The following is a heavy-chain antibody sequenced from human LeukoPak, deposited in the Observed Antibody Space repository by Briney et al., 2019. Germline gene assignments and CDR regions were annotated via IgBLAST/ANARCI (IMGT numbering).Heavy chain of an antibody. D-gene: IGHD6-13*01. CDR2: FSSSSSYI. J-gene: IGHJ4*02. V-gene: IGHV3-21*01. CDR1: GFTFIRYS. Sequence: GGSLRLSCAASGFTFIRYSMNWVRQAPGKGLEWVSSFSSSSSYIYYADSVQGRFTISRDNSKNSLYLQMNSLRAEDTAVYYCARDPGLGAAGFDYWGQGTLVTVSS. CDR3: ARDPGLGAAGFDY.